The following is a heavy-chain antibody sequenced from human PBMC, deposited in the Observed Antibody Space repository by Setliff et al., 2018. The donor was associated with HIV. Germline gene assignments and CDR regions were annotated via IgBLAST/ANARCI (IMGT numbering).Heavy chain of an antibody. CDR3: ARDLAYCSGGSCYRPFIYYFYYMDV. D-gene: IGHD2-15*01. Sequence: ASVKVSCKASGYTFTDYYMHGVRQAPGQGLEWMGWIKPNSGGTNYAQKFQGRVTMTSDTSINTAYMEVSWLTSDDTAIYYCARDLAYCSGGSCYRPFIYYFYYMDVWGKGATVTVS. CDR1: GYTFTDYY. V-gene: IGHV1-2*02. CDR2: IKPNSGGT. J-gene: IGHJ6*03.